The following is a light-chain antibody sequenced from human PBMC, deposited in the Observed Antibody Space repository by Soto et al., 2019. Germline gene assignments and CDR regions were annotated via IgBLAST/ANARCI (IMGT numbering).Light chain of an antibody. CDR1: QSVSSY. V-gene: IGKV3-11*01. CDR3: QRYGTSLTWT. CDR2: DAS. Sequence: EIVWTQSPATLSLSPGERATLSCRASQSVSSYLAWYQQKPGQAPRLLIYDASNRATGIPARFSGSGSGTDFTLTISDVEPEDFAVYYCQRYGTSLTWTFGQGTKVDIK. J-gene: IGKJ1*01.